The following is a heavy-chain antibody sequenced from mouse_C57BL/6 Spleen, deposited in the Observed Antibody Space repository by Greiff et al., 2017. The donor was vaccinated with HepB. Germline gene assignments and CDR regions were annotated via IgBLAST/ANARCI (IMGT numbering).Heavy chain of an antibody. J-gene: IGHJ2*01. CDR2: IDPSDSYT. D-gene: IGHD2-5*01. CDR3: ARGDYSKNFDY. CDR1: GYTFTSYW. V-gene: IGHV1-69*01. Sequence: VQLQQPGAELVMPGASVKLSCKASGYTFTSYWMHWVKQRPGQGLEWIGEIDPSDSYTNYNQKFKGKSTLTVDKSSSTAYMQLSSLTSEDSAVYYCARGDYSKNFDYWGQGTTLTVSS.